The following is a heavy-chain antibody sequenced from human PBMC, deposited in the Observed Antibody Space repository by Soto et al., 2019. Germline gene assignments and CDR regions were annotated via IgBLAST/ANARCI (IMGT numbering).Heavy chain of an antibody. Sequence: ASVKVSCKASGYTFTSYYMHWVRQAPGQGLEWMGIINPSGGSTSYAQKFQGRVTMTRDTSTSTVYMELSSLRSEDTAVYYCARDLTKVVAATLLVGPAATGDYWGQGTLVTVSS. CDR2: INPSGGST. D-gene: IGHD2-15*01. CDR1: GYTFTSYY. CDR3: ARDLTKVVAATLLVGPAATGDY. J-gene: IGHJ4*02. V-gene: IGHV1-46*01.